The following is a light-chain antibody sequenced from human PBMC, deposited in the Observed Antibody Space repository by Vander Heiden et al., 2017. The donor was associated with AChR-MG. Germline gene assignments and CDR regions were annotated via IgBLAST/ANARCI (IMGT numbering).Light chain of an antibody. CDR3: QQLNSNPL. CDR2: AAS. CDR1: QDISHY. J-gene: IGKJ4*01. V-gene: IGKV1-9*01. Sequence: IQLTQSPSSLSASVGDRVTITCRASQDISHYLAWYQQKPGKAPKLLISAASTLQSGVPSRFSGSGSGTDFTRTISSLQPDDFATYYCQQLNSNPLFGGGTKVEIE.